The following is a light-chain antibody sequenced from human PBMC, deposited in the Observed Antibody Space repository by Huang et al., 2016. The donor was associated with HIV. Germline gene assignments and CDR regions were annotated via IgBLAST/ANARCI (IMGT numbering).Light chain of an antibody. V-gene: IGKV1-33*01. Sequence: DIQMTQSPSSLSASVGDRVTITCQASQDISTYLNWYQQKPGKAPKLLIYDASSLGTGVPSRFSGSGSGTDFTLTISSLQPEDIATYYCQQYDNLPITFGGGTKVDIK. CDR3: QQYDNLPIT. J-gene: IGKJ4*01. CDR1: QDISTY. CDR2: DAS.